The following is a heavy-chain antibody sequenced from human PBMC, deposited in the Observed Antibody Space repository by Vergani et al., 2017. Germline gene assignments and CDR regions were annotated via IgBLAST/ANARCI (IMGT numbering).Heavy chain of an antibody. CDR1: GGSFSGYY. D-gene: IGHD4-23*01. CDR2: INHSGST. J-gene: IGHJ6*03. CDR3: AGNGGSDYYYMDV. Sequence: QVQLQQWGAGLLKPSETLSLTCAVYGGSFSGYYWSWIRQPPGKGLEWIGEINHSGSTNYNPSLKSLVTISVDTSKNQFSLKLSSVTAADTAVYYCAGNGGSDYYYMDVWGKGTTVTVSS. V-gene: IGHV4-34*01.